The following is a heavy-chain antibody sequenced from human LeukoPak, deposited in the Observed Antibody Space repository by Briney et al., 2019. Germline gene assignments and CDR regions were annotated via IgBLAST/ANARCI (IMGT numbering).Heavy chain of an antibody. D-gene: IGHD1-26*01. J-gene: IGHJ4*02. CDR3: ARNPAGIGDY. V-gene: IGHV3-30*03. CDR1: GFTFSNYG. CDR2: ISYDGSNK. Sequence: QPGRSLRLSCAASGFTFSNYGMHWVRQAPGKGLEWVAVISYDGSNKYYADSVKGRFTISRDNSKNTLYLQMNSLRAEDTAVYYCARNPAGIGDYWGQGTLVTVSS.